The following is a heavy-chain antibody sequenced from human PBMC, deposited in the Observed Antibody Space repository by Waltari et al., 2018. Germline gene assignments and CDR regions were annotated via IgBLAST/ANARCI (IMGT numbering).Heavy chain of an antibody. Sequence: QLHLQEVGPGLVKPSETLSLTCSVSGGSIISNRHYWAWIRQPPGKGLEWTATISYTGTTYYNPSLRSRVTISVDMAKNQFSLKLTSVTPADTAVYYCATYVGVSIGTAAFDVWGQGTMVTVSS. D-gene: IGHD3-16*01. CDR3: ATYVGVSIGTAAFDV. CDR1: GGSIISNRHY. V-gene: IGHV4-39*01. CDR2: ISYTGTT. J-gene: IGHJ3*01.